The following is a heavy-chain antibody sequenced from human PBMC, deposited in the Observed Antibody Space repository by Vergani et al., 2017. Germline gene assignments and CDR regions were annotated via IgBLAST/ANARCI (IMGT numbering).Heavy chain of an antibody. CDR1: GGTFSNYA. V-gene: IGHV1-69*01. Sequence: QVQLVQSGAEVKKPGSSVKVSCKASGGTFSNYAINWVRQAPGQGLEWMGGIIPLFGTANYAQRFQGRVTSTADQSTNTAYMELSGLGSEDTAVYYCARESADGQQLVRPFTYWGQGTLVTVSS. D-gene: IGHD6-13*01. CDR3: ARESADGQQLVRPFTY. CDR2: IIPLFGTA. J-gene: IGHJ4*02.